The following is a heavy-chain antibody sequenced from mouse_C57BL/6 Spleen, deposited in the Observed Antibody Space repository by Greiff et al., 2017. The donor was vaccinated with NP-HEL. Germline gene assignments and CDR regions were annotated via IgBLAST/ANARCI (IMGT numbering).Heavy chain of an antibody. J-gene: IGHJ4*01. CDR2: IDPSDSYT. CDR3: ARSGGNAMDY. CDR1: GYTFTSYW. V-gene: IGHV1-50*01. D-gene: IGHD3-1*01. Sequence: QVQLKQPGAELVKPGASVKLSCKASGYTFTSYWMQWVKQRPGQGLEWIGEIDPSDSYTNYNQKFKGKATLTVDTSSSTAYMQLSSLTSEDSAVYYCARSGGNAMDYWGQGTSVTVSS.